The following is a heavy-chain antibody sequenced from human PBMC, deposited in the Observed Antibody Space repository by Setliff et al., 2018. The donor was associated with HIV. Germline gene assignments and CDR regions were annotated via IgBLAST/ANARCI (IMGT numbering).Heavy chain of an antibody. V-gene: IGHV4-4*09. CDR3: ARGLNYYGSGSYLPLGY. CDR2: IYSSGST. J-gene: IGHJ4*02. Sequence: SETLSLTCTVSGGSISGHYWSWIRQPPGRGLEWIGYIYSSGSTNFDPPLKSRVTISIDTSKNQISLKLSSVTAADTAVYYCARGLNYYGSGSYLPLGYWGQGTLVTVSS. D-gene: IGHD3-10*01. CDR1: GGSISGHY.